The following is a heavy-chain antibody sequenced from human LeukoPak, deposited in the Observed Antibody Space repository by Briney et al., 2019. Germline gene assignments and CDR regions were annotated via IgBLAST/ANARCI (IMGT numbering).Heavy chain of an antibody. V-gene: IGHV3-23*01. D-gene: IGHD5-12*01. J-gene: IGHJ4*02. CDR1: GFTFSSYA. Sequence: GGSLRLSCAASGFTFSSYAMSWVRQAPGKGLEWVSAISGSGSNTYYADSVKGRFTISRDNSKNTLSLQMNSLRAEDTAVYYCARSLVADFSEFDYWGQGTLVTVSS. CDR2: ISGSGSNT. CDR3: ARSLVADFSEFDY.